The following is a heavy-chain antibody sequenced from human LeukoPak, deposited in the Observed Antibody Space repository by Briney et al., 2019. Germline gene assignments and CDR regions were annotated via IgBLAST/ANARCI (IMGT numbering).Heavy chain of an antibody. CDR1: GFTFSTYT. CDR2: ISGSGGNT. J-gene: IGHJ4*02. D-gene: IGHD3-3*02. Sequence: PGGSLRLSCAASGFTFSTYTMSWVRQAPGKGLVWVSAISGSGGNTYYADSVKGRFTISRDNSKNPLYLQMDSLRADDTAVYYCAKAAFSRTSYFDYWGQGTLVTASS. CDR3: AKAAFSRTSYFDY. V-gene: IGHV3-23*01.